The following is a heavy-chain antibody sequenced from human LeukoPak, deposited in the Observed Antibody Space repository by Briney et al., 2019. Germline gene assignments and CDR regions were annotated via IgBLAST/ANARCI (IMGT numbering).Heavy chain of an antibody. D-gene: IGHD5-18*01. CDR1: GFTFSNYA. CDR2: ISGSASST. J-gene: IGHJ3*02. Sequence: PGGSPRLSCAASGFTFSNYAMSWVRQAPGKGLEWVSAISGSASSTYHADSVKGRFTISRDNAKNSLYLQMNSLRAEDTAVYYCARGRYNYGSPDDAFDIWGQGTMVTVSS. V-gene: IGHV3-23*01. CDR3: ARGRYNYGSPDDAFDI.